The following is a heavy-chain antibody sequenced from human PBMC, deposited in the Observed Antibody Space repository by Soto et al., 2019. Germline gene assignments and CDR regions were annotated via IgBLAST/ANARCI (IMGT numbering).Heavy chain of an antibody. CDR3: ARTNIVVVPAAIGRWFDP. CDR1: GGSISSYY. Sequence: QVQLQESGPGLVKPSETLSLTCTVSGGSISSYYWSWIRQPPGKGLEWIGYIYYSGSTNYNPSLMSRVTISVDTSKNQFSLKLSSVAAADTAVYYCARTNIVVVPAAIGRWFDPWGQGTLVTVSS. V-gene: IGHV4-59*08. J-gene: IGHJ5*02. CDR2: IYYSGST. D-gene: IGHD2-2*02.